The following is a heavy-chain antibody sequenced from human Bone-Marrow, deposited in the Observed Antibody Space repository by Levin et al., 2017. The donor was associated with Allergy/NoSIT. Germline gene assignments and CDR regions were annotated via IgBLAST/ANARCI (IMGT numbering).Heavy chain of an antibody. CDR1: GFTFAEYA. J-gene: IGHJ5*02. CDR3: SKVAYCGGDCYWFDP. CDR2: IKTKTYRETT. Sequence: GSLRLSCSTSGFTFAEYAVSWFRQAPGKGLDWVGLIKTKTYRETTLYAASVKGRFSISRDDSKSLAYLHLNSLKTEDTGVYFCSKVAYCGGDCYWFDPWGPGTLVTVSS. D-gene: IGHD2-21*02. V-gene: IGHV3-49*03.